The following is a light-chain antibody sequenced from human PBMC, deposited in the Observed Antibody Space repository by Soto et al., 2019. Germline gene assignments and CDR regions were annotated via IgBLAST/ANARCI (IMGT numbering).Light chain of an antibody. J-gene: IGLJ2*01. CDR1: NNDVGDYNF. CDR3: SSFTPSTTVV. CDR2: DVT. Sequence: QSALTQPASVSGSPGQSITISCTGTNNDVGDYNFVSWNQQHPGKAPKLMIYDVTTRPSGISNRFSGSKSGNTASLTISGLQPEDEADYYCSSFTPSTTVVFGGGTKLTVL. V-gene: IGLV2-14*03.